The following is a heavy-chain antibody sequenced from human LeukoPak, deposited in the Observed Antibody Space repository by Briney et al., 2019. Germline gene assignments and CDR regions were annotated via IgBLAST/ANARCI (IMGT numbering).Heavy chain of an antibody. CDR2: VYYSGRA. CDR1: GGSISSGDYY. CDR3: ARDFPPDDH. Sequence: SETLSLTCTVSGGSISSGDYYWSWLRQPPGKALEWIVYVYYSGRAYYNPSLKSRLTISLDSSKNQLSLRLTSVTAADTAVYYCARDFPPDDHWGQGTLVTVSS. V-gene: IGHV4-30-4*01. D-gene: IGHD2/OR15-2a*01. J-gene: IGHJ4*02.